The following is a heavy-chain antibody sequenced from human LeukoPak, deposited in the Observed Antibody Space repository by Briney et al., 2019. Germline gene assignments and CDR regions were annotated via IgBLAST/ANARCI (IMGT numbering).Heavy chain of an antibody. Sequence: GRSLRLSCAASGFTFDDYAMHWVRQAPGKGLEWVSGISWNSGSIGYADSVKGRFTISRDNAKNSLYLQMNSLRAEDMALYYCAKYFYSSRWYYFDYWGQGTLVTVSS. CDR2: ISWNSGSI. J-gene: IGHJ4*02. V-gene: IGHV3-9*03. D-gene: IGHD6-13*01. CDR1: GFTFDDYA. CDR3: AKYFYSSRWYYFDY.